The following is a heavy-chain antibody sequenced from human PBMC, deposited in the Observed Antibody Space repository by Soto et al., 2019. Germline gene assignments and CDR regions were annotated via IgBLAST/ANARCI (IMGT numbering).Heavy chain of an antibody. CDR1: GYTFTDFY. CDR3: ATDPQVGFCGVNSCSTGDF. J-gene: IGHJ4*02. CDR2: VDPEDGET. V-gene: IGHV1-69-2*01. D-gene: IGHD2-21*01. Sequence: EVQLLQSGPEVKKPGTTVKLSCRVSGYTFTDFYIHWVRQAPGKGLEWMGLVDPEDGETRYAEQYQGRVTIHADTSRDTVYMELSSLRSGDTAVYYCATDPQVGFCGVNSCSTGDFWGQGTLVTVSS.